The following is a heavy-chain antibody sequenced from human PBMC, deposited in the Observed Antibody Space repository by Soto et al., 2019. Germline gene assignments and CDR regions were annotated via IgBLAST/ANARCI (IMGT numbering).Heavy chain of an antibody. D-gene: IGHD6-19*01. CDR3: ATLPIGVAVTPNWFDP. CDR2: IYYSGST. CDR1: GGSISSSNYY. Sequence: SETLSLTGTVSGGSISSSNYYWSWIRQHPGKGLEWIGHIYYSGSTSYNPSLKSRLTISVDTSKNQFSLRLSSVTAADPGVYYCATLPIGVAVTPNWFDPWGKGTLVTVSS. V-gene: IGHV4-31*03. J-gene: IGHJ5*02.